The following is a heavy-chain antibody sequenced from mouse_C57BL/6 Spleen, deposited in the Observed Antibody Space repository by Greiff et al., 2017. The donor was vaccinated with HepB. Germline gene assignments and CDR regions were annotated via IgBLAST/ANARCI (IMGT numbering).Heavy chain of an antibody. Sequence: VQLQQSGPELVKPGASVKLSCKASGYTFTSYDINWVKQRPGQGLEWIGWIYPRDGSTKYNEKFKGKATLTVDTSSSTAYMELHSLTSEDSAVYFCAKWGRAYAMDYWGQGTSVTVSS. J-gene: IGHJ4*01. CDR2: IYPRDGST. D-gene: IGHD3-3*01. V-gene: IGHV1-85*01. CDR1: GYTFTSYD. CDR3: AKWGRAYAMDY.